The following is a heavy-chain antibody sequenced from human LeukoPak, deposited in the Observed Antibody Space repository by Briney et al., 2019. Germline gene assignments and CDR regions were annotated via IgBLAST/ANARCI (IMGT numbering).Heavy chain of an antibody. Sequence: ASVKVSCKASGYTFTSYGISWVRQAPGQGLEWMGWISAYNGNTNYAQKLQGRVTMTTDTSTSTAYMELRSLRSDDTAVYYCARAVQWFGPYYGMDVWGQGTTVTVSS. CDR2: ISAYNGNT. J-gene: IGHJ6*02. V-gene: IGHV1-18*01. CDR1: GYTFTSYG. D-gene: IGHD3-10*01. CDR3: ARAVQWFGPYYGMDV.